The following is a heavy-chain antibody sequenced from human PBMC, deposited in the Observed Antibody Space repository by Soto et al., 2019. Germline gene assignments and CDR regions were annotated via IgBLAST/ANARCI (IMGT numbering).Heavy chain of an antibody. V-gene: IGHV1-3*01. J-gene: IGHJ4*02. CDR3: ARVGPDSTVTPYYFDY. CDR1: GYRFSSYG. Sequence: GASVKVSCKASGYRFSSYGINWVRQAPGQRLEWMGWINAGNGNTKYSQKFQGRVTITRDTSASTAYMELSSLRSEDTAVYYCARVGPDSTVTPYYFDYWGQGTLVTVSS. CDR2: INAGNGNT. D-gene: IGHD4-4*01.